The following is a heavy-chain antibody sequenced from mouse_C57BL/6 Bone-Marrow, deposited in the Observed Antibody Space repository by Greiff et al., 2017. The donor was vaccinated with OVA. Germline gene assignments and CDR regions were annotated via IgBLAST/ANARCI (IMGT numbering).Heavy chain of an antibody. J-gene: IGHJ4*01. CDR3: ARGMRLRRGYAMDY. CDR1: GYTFTSYW. V-gene: IGHV1-72*01. D-gene: IGHD2-4*01. Sequence: QVQLQQPGAELVKPGASVKLSCKASGYTFTSYWMHWVKQRPGRGLEWIGRIDPNSGGTKYNEKLKSTATLTVDKPSSTAYMQLSSLTSEDSAVYYCARGMRLRRGYAMDYWGQGTSVTVSS. CDR2: IDPNSGGT.